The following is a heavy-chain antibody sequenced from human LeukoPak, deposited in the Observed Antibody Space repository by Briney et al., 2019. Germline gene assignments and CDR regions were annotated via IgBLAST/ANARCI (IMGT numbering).Heavy chain of an antibody. Sequence: SETLSLTCIVPGGSISSYYWSWIRQPPGKRLEWIGHIYYSGSTNYNPSLKSRVTISVDPSKNQFSLKLSSVTAADTAVYYCASRSSIWSGYQDTLYYFDSWGQGTLVTVSS. D-gene: IGHD3-3*01. V-gene: IGHV4-59*01. CDR3: ASRSSIWSGYQDTLYYFDS. J-gene: IGHJ4*02. CDR2: IYYSGST. CDR1: GGSISSYY.